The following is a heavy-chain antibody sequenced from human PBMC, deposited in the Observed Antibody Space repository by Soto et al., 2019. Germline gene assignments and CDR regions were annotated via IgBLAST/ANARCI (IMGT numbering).Heavy chain of an antibody. D-gene: IGHD2-2*01. J-gene: IGHJ5*02. CDR2: IYYSGST. V-gene: IGHV4-59*01. Sequence: PSETLSLTCTVSGGSISSYYWSWIRQPPGKGLEWIGYIYYSGSTNHNPSLKSRVTISVDTSKNQFSLKLSSVTAADTAVYYCARDVGYCSSTSCYHYGFDPWGQGTLVTVSS. CDR1: GGSISSYY. CDR3: ARDVGYCSSTSCYHYGFDP.